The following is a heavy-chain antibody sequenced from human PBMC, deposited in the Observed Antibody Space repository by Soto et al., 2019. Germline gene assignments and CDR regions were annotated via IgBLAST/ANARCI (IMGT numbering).Heavy chain of an antibody. CDR1: GFTFDDYG. CDR2: ISWNSGSI. CDR3: AKVSTTHTFGPLDP. V-gene: IGHV3-9*01. Sequence: GGSLRLSCAASGFTFDDYGMHWVRQAPGKGPEWVSGISWNSGSIGYADSVKGRFIISRDNAKNSVYLQMNNLRPEDTAFYFCAKVSTTHTFGPLDPWGQGTLVTVSS. D-gene: IGHD1-1*01. J-gene: IGHJ5*02.